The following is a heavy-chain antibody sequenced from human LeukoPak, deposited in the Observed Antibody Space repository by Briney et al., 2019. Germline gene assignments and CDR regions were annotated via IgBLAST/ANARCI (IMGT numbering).Heavy chain of an antibody. CDR2: ISAYNGNT. CDR3: ARVSARTAATGWFDP. V-gene: IGHV1-18*01. J-gene: IGHJ5*02. CDR1: GYTFTSYG. Sequence: ASVKVSCKASGYTFTSYGISWVRQAPGQGLEWMGWISAYNGNTNYAQKPQGRVTMTTDTSTSTAYMELRSLRSDDTAVYYCARVSARTAATGWFDPWGQGTLVTVSS. D-gene: IGHD1-1*01.